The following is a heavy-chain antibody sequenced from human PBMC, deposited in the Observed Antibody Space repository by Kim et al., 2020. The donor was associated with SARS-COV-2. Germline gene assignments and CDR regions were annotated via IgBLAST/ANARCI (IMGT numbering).Heavy chain of an antibody. Sequence: GGSLRLSCAASGFTFSSYAMSWVRQAPGKGLEWVSAISGSGGSTYYADSVKGRFTISRDNSKNTLYLQMNSLRAEDTAVYYCAKVVGMVRGVIITSYYYYGMDVWGQGTTVTVSS. CDR1: GFTFSSYA. V-gene: IGHV3-23*01. J-gene: IGHJ6*02. CDR2: ISGSGGST. CDR3: AKVVGMVRGVIITSYYYYGMDV. D-gene: IGHD3-10*01.